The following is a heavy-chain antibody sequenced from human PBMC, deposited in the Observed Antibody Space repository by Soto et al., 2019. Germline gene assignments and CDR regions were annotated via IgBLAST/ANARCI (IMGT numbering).Heavy chain of an antibody. Sequence: ASVKVSCKASGYTFTGYYMHWVRQAPGQGLEWMGWINPNSGGTNYAQKFQGRVTITADESTSTAYMELSSLRSEDTAVYYCARSDSSGYYHAFDIWGQGTMVTVSS. CDR1: GYTFTGYY. V-gene: IGHV1-2*02. CDR3: ARSDSSGYYHAFDI. CDR2: INPNSGGT. D-gene: IGHD3-22*01. J-gene: IGHJ3*02.